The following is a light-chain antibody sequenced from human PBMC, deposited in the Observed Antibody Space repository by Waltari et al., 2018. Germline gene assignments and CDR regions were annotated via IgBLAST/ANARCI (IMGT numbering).Light chain of an antibody. J-gene: IGLJ2*01. CDR3: SSYTFTSTPVV. CDR1: SSDVGGYNF. Sequence: QSALTQPASVSGSPGQSITISCTGTSSDVGGYNFVPWYQQHPGKAPKLMMYEVSNRPSGLCNRFSGSKSGNTASLTISGLQAEDEADYYCSSYTFTSTPVVFGGGTKVTVL. V-gene: IGLV2-14*01. CDR2: EVS.